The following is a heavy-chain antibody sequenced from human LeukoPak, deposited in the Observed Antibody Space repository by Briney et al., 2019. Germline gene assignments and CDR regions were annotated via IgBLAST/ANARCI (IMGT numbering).Heavy chain of an antibody. CDR3: ARQRGYHYDSTTNRFSDL. V-gene: IGHV4-59*08. CDR1: GXSISSYY. Sequence: PSETLSLTCTVSGXSISSYYWSWIRQPPGKGLEWIGYIYYSGSTNYNPSLKSRVTISVDTSKNQFSLKLSSVTAADTAVYYCARQRGYHYDSTTNRFSDLWGQGTRVTVSS. J-gene: IGHJ5*02. CDR2: IYYSGST. D-gene: IGHD3-22*01.